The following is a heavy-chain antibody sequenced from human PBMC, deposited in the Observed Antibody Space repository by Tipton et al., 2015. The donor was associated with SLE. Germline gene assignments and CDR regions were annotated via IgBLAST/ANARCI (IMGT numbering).Heavy chain of an antibody. V-gene: IGHV1-18*01. Sequence: QLVQSGAEVKKPGASVKVSCKASGYTFSNYGISWVRQAPGQGLEWMGWISAYNGNTNYAQKVQGRVTMTTDTSTSTAYMELRSLRSDDTAVYYCARGPHILEWLLEGHCFDYWGQGTLVTVSS. CDR2: ISAYNGNT. CDR3: ARGPHILEWLLEGHCFDY. J-gene: IGHJ4*02. CDR1: GYTFSNYG. D-gene: IGHD3-3*01.